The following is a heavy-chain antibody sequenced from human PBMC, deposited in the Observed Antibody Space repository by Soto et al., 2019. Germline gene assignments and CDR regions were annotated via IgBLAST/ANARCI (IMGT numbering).Heavy chain of an antibody. J-gene: IGHJ4*02. CDR2: IYYSGST. Sequence: SETLSLTCTVSGGSISSGDYYWSWIRQPPGKGLEWIGYIYYSGSTYYNPSLKSRVTISVDTSKNQFSLKLSSVTAADTAVYYCARGLLSYGDYYFDYWGQGTLVTVSS. V-gene: IGHV4-30-4*02. CDR1: GGSISSGDYY. D-gene: IGHD4-17*01. CDR3: ARGLLSYGDYYFDY.